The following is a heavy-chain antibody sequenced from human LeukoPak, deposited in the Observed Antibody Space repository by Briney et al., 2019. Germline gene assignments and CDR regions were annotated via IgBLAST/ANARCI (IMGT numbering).Heavy chain of an antibody. Sequence: SETLSLTCTVSGGSISSGSYYWSWIRQPPGKGLEWIGYIYYSGSTNYNPSLKSRVTISVDTSKNQFSLKLSSVTAADTAVYYCARLDILTGYPSFDLIFDPWGQGTLVTVSS. V-gene: IGHV4-61*01. CDR1: GGSISSGSYY. J-gene: IGHJ5*02. CDR3: ARLDILTGYPSFDLIFDP. D-gene: IGHD3-9*01. CDR2: IYYSGST.